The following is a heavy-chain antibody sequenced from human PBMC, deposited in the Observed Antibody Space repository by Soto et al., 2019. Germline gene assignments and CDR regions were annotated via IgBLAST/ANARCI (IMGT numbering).Heavy chain of an antibody. Sequence: EVQLVESGGGLVQPGRSLRLSCAASGFTFDDYAMHWVRQAPGKGLEWVSGISWNSGSIGYADSVKGRFTISRDNAKNSLYLQMNSLRAEDTALYYCAKESGSSGWLYGMDVWGQGTTVTVSS. CDR2: ISWNSGSI. CDR1: GFTFDDYA. D-gene: IGHD6-19*01. V-gene: IGHV3-9*01. J-gene: IGHJ6*02. CDR3: AKESGSSGWLYGMDV.